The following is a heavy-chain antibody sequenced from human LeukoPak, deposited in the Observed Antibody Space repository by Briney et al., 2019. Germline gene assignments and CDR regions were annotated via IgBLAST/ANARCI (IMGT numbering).Heavy chain of an antibody. D-gene: IGHD2-15*01. CDR1: GGSFGSNA. Sequence: ASVKVSCKASGGSFGSNAISWVRQAPGQGLEWMGGIIPMFGTPNYAQKFQGRLTITADESTSTIYMDLNSLRSEDTAVYYCAGPHCSRGTCRYYVAHWGQGTLVTVSS. V-gene: IGHV1-69*13. CDR2: IIPMFGTP. CDR3: AGPHCSRGTCRYYVAH. J-gene: IGHJ4*02.